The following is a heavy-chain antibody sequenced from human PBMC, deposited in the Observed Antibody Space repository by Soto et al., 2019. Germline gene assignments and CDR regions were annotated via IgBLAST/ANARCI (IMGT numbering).Heavy chain of an antibody. CDR3: ARARVYATGPLDF. V-gene: IGHV3-21*06. J-gene: IGHJ4*02. Sequence: PGGSLRLSCAASGFTFTSDTMNWVRQAPGKGLEWVSSISSSSDYIYYADSMKGRVTISRDNAKNSLFLDMNSLTGEDTAVHYCARARVYATGPLDFWGQGTLVTVSS. CDR1: GFTFTSDT. D-gene: IGHD6-13*01. CDR2: ISSSSDYI.